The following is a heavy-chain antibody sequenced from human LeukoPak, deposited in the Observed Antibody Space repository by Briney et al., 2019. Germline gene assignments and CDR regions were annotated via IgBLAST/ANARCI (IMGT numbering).Heavy chain of an antibody. CDR2: ISYDGSNK. V-gene: IGHV3-30*04. D-gene: IGHD3-10*01. CDR3: ATERTRGEDY. CDR1: GFTFSSYA. Sequence: PGRSLRLSCAASGFTFSSYAMHWVRQAPGKGLEWVAVISYDGSNKYYADSVKGRFTISRDNSKNTLYLQMNSLRAEDTAVYYCATERTRGEDYWGQGTLVTVSS. J-gene: IGHJ4*02.